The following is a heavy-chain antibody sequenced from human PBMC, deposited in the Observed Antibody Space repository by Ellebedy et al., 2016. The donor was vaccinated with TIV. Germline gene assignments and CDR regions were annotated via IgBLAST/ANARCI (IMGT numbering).Heavy chain of an antibody. V-gene: IGHV3-74*01. J-gene: IGHJ6*02. CDR1: GFTFSSYW. Sequence: GGSLRLXXAASGFTFSSYWMHWVRQAPGKGLVWVSRINSDGSSTSYADSVKGRFTISRDNSKNTLYLQMNSLRAEDTAVYYCAKEVRRRYYYYGMDVWGQGTTVTVSS. CDR3: AKEVRRRYYYYGMDV. CDR2: INSDGSST.